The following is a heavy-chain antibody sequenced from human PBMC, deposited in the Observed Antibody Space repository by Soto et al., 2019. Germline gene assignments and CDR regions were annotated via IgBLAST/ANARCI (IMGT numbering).Heavy chain of an antibody. Sequence: SETMSLSCVVSGGSLSDYFWSWIRQPPGMALEWIGEINHLGSINYNPSLKSRVTMSVDTSKNQFSLTLNSVTAADTATYYCARGGISHWAYFYYMDVWDRGTTVTVSS. CDR3: ARGGISHWAYFYYMDV. J-gene: IGHJ6*03. V-gene: IGHV4-34*01. CDR1: GGSLSDYF. CDR2: INHLGSI. D-gene: IGHD2-21*01.